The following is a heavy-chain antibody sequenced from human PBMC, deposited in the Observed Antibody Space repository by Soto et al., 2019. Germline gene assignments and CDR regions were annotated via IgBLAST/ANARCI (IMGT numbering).Heavy chain of an antibody. J-gene: IGHJ6*02. V-gene: IGHV1-18*01. CDR2: ISAYNGNT. CDR3: ARAYCSSTSCYFYYYYGMDV. D-gene: IGHD2-2*01. CDR1: GYTFTSYA. Sequence: ASVKVSCKASGYTFTSYAMHWVRQAPGQRLEWMGWISAYNGNTNYAQKLQGRVTMTTDTSTSTAYMELRSLRSDDTAVYYCARAYCSSTSCYFYYYYGMDVWGQGTTVTVSS.